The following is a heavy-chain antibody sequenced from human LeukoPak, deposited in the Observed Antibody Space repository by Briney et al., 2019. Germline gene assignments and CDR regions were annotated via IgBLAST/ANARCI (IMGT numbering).Heavy chain of an antibody. CDR3: AGQYYYDSSGYYVN. D-gene: IGHD3-22*01. J-gene: IGHJ4*02. Sequence: SETLSLTCTVSGGSISSYYWGWIWQPPGKGLEWIGYIYYSGSTNYNPSLKSRVTISVDTSKSQFSLKLSSVTAADTAVYYCAGQYYYDSSGYYVNWGQGTLVTVSS. V-gene: IGHV4-59*01. CDR1: GGSISSYY. CDR2: IYYSGST.